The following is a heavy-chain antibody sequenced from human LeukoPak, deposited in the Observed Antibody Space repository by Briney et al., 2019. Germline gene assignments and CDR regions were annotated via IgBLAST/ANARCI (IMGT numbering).Heavy chain of an antibody. D-gene: IGHD4-23*01. V-gene: IGHV4-39*01. CDR1: GGSISSSNYY. J-gene: IGHJ4*02. CDR2: IYYSGTS. CDR3: ARLCTSTVVTPVVRYFDY. Sequence: SSETLSLTCTVSGGSISSSNYYWGWIRQPPGKELEWIGSIYYSGTSYYKPSLESRVTISVDTSKNQFSLKLSSVTAADTAVYYCARLCTSTVVTPVVRYFDYWGQGTLVTVSS.